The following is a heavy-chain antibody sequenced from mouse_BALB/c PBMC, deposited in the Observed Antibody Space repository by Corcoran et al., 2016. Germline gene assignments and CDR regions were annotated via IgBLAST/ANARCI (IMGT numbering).Heavy chain of an antibody. Sequence: QIQLVQSGPELKKPGETVKISCKASGYTFTNYGMNWVKQAPGKGLKWMGWINTYTGEPTYADDFKGRFAFSLETSASTAYLQINNLKNEDTATYFCANYYGSSWYFDVWGAGTTVTVSS. J-gene: IGHJ1*01. CDR1: GYTFTNYG. CDR3: ANYYGSSWYFDV. D-gene: IGHD1-1*01. CDR2: INTYTGEP. V-gene: IGHV9-3-1*01.